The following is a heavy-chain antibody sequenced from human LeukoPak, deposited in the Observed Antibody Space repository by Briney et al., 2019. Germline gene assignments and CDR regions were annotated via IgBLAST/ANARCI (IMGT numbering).Heavy chain of an antibody. Sequence: GGSLRLSCAASGFTFSSYAMSWVRQAPGKGLEWVSSISSSSSYIYYADSVKGRFTISRDNAKNSLYLQMNSLRAEDTAVYYCARGTGIAAGGDGWFDPWGQGTLVTVSS. V-gene: IGHV3-21*01. CDR2: ISSSSSYI. CDR3: ARGTGIAAGGDGWFDP. J-gene: IGHJ5*02. CDR1: GFTFSSYA. D-gene: IGHD6-13*01.